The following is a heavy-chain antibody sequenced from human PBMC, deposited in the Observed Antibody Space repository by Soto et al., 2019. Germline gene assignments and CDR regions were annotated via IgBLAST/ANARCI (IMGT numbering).Heavy chain of an antibody. J-gene: IGHJ4*02. V-gene: IGHV1-24*01. CDR2: FDPEDGET. CDR1: GYTLTEFS. CDR3: ATGGGSYGNFDY. Sequence: ASVKVSCKVSGYTLTEFSMHWVRQAPGKGLEWMGGFDPEDGETIYAQKFQGRVTMTEDTSTDTAYMELSSLRSEDTAVYYCATGGGSYGNFDYWGQGTLVTVSS. D-gene: IGHD5-18*01.